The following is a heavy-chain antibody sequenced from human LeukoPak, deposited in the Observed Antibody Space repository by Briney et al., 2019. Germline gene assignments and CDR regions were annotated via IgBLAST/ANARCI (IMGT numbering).Heavy chain of an antibody. CDR1: GGSFSGYY. CDR2: INHSGST. J-gene: IGHJ5*02. Sequence: SETLSLTCAVYGGSFSGYYWSWIRQPPGKGLEWIGEINHSGSTNYNPSLKSRVTMSVDTSKNQFSLKLSSVTAVDTAVYYCARYSSSPNQNWFDPWGQGTLVTVSS. CDR3: ARYSSSPNQNWFDP. V-gene: IGHV4-34*10. D-gene: IGHD6-6*01.